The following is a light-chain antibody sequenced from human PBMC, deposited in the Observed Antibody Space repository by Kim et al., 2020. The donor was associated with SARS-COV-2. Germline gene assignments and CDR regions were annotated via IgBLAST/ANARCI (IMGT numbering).Light chain of an antibody. CDR2: ETD. V-gene: IGLV7-46*01. CDR1: TEPVPHGHY. Sequence: PGGTVNSTCATSTEPVPHGHYPYGFQQKPGQAPRTLNHETDNKHAWTPARFSGSLLEGKAALTLSRAQAEDEADYDCFLSYSGAWVFGGGTQLTVL. J-gene: IGLJ3*02. CDR3: FLSYSGAWV.